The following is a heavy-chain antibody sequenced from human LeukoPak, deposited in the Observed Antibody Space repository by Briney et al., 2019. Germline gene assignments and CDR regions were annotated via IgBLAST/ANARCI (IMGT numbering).Heavy chain of an antibody. J-gene: IGHJ4*02. CDR2: IIPIFGTA. D-gene: IGHD3-22*01. CDR1: GGTFSSYA. V-gene: IGHV1-69*05. Sequence: SVKVSCKASGGTFSSYAISWVRQAPGQGLEWMGRIIPIFGTANYAQKFQGRVTVTTDEPTSTAYMELSSLRSEDTAVYYCARAEFYYDSSGYYLDYWGQGTLVTVSS. CDR3: ARAEFYYDSSGYYLDY.